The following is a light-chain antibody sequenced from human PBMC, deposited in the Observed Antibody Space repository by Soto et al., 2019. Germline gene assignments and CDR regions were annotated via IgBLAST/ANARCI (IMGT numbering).Light chain of an antibody. CDR1: QGINIF. V-gene: IGKV1-9*01. J-gene: IGKJ2*01. Sequence: DIQFTQSPSFLSASVGDRVTITCRASQGINIFLAWFQQKPGKAPNLLISAASTLQSGVPSRFSGSGSENELTLTTTSLQPEDSATYYSQQRNSYHSTFARGTKGDIX. CDR2: AAS. CDR3: QQRNSYHST.